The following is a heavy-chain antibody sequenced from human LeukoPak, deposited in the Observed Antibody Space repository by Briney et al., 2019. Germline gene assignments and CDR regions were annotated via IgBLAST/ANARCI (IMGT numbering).Heavy chain of an antibody. V-gene: IGHV3-33*01. CDR3: ARDGTYCSGGSCDYYGMDV. CDR2: IWYDGSNK. CDR1: GFTFSSYG. J-gene: IGHJ6*04. Sequence: PGGTLRLSCAASGFTFSSYGMHWVRQAPGKGLEWVAVIWYDGSNKYYADSVKGRFTISRDNSKNTLYLQMNSPRAEDTAVYYCARDGTYCSGGSCDYYGMDVWGKGTTVTVSS. D-gene: IGHD2-15*01.